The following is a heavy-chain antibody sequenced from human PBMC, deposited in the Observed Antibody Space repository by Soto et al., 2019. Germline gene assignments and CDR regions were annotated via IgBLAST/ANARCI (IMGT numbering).Heavy chain of an antibody. V-gene: IGHV1-18*01. J-gene: IGHJ5*02. CDR2: ISAYNGNT. D-gene: IGHD3-22*01. Sequence: QVQLVQSGAEVKKPGASVKVSCKASGYTFTSYGISWVRQAPGQGLEWMGWISAYNGNTNYAQKLQGRVTMTTVTSTXXAXMXRRSLRSDDTAVYYCARYYYDSSAYYYPSTYNWFDPWGQGTLVTVSS. CDR1: GYTFTSYG. CDR3: ARYYYDSSAYYYPSTYNWFDP.